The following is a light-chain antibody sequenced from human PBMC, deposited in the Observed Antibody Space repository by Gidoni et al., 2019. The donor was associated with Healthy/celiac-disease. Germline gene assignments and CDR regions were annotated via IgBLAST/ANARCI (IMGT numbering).Light chain of an antibody. V-gene: IGKV1D-13*01. CDR3: QQFNNYLALT. Sequence: AIQLTQSPSSLSASVGDRVTITCRASQGISSALAWYQQKPGKAPKLLIYDASSLESGVPSRFSGSGSGTDFTLTISSLQPEDFATYYCQQFNNYLALTFXGXTKVEIK. CDR1: QGISSA. CDR2: DAS. J-gene: IGKJ4*01.